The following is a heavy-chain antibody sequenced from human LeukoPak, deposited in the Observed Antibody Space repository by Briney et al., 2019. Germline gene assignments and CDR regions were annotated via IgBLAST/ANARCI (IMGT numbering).Heavy chain of an antibody. V-gene: IGHV3-23*01. CDR1: GFTFSSYA. J-gene: IGHJ3*02. CDR2: ISGSGGST. Sequence: PGGSPRLSCAASGFTFSSYAMSWVRQAPGKGLEWVSAISGSGGSTYYADSVKGRFTISRDNSKNTLYLQMNSLRAEDTAVYYCAKGFSIVVVPAAILREDAFDIWGQGTMVTVSS. CDR3: AKGFSIVVVPAAILREDAFDI. D-gene: IGHD2-2*02.